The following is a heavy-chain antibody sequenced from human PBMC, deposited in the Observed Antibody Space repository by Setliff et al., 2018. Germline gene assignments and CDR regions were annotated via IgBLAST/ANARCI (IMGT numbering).Heavy chain of an antibody. CDR2: INPKSGGT. CDR1: GYSFTDYY. Sequence: GASVKVSCKASGYSFTDYYTHWVRQVPGRGLEWMGWINPKSGGTRYAQKFQGRVTMTRDTSISTAYMELSSLRSDDTAVYYCARDGISWLMWFDPWGQGTLVTVS. V-gene: IGHV1-2*02. D-gene: IGHD3-16*01. CDR3: ARDGISWLMWFDP. J-gene: IGHJ5*02.